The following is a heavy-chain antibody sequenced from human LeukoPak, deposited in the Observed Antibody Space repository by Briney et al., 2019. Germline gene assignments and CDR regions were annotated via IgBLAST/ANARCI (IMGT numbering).Heavy chain of an antibody. V-gene: IGHV1-46*01. CDR2: INPSGGST. Sequence: GASVKVSCKASGYTFTSYYMHWVRQAPGQGLEWMGIINPSGGSTSYAQKFQGRVTMTRDMSTSTVYMQMSSLRSEDTAVYYCARDLSHPVAMTVSYYNYMDVWGQGTLVTVSS. J-gene: IGHJ6*03. CDR1: GYTFTSYY. CDR3: ARDLSHPVAMTVSYYNYMDV. D-gene: IGHD2-21*02.